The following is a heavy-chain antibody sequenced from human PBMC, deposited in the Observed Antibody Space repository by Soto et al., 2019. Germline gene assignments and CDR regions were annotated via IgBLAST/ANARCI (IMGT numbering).Heavy chain of an antibody. J-gene: IGHJ4*02. CDR2: ITWNSGRV. D-gene: IGHD2-2*01. CDR1: GFIFNDYA. V-gene: IGHV3-9*01. Sequence: VQLVQSGGGLVQPGRSLRLSCATSGFIFNDYAMHWVRQAPGKGLEWVSSITWNSGRVDYADSVTGRFTISRDNAKNSLYVSMNSLRPADTACYYCVNVGGLSCTTVTNCYAAGFDYWGQGALVIVSS. CDR3: VNVGGLSCTTVTNCYAAGFDY.